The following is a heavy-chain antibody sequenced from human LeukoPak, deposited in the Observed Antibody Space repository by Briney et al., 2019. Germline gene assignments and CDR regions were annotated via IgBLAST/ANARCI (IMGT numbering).Heavy chain of an antibody. Sequence: PGGSLRLSCAASGFTVRNNYMSWVRQAPGKGLECVSFIYTGGTTYYADSVRGRFTISRDNSKNTLYLQMNSLRAEDTAVYYCARDGGGAFDYWGQGTLVIVSS. CDR2: IYTGGTT. D-gene: IGHD3-16*01. CDR3: ARDGGGAFDY. CDR1: GFTVRNNY. V-gene: IGHV3-53*01. J-gene: IGHJ4*02.